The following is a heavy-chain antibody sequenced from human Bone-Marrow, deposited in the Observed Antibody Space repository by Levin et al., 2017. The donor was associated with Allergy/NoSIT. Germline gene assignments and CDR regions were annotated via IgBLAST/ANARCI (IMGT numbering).Heavy chain of an antibody. J-gene: IGHJ4*02. CDR1: GGSIRSYY. CDR3: ASSIAAAGRGLDY. V-gene: IGHV4-59*01. CDR2: IYYSGST. Sequence: SQTLSLTCTVSGGSIRSYYWSWIRQPPGKGLEWIGYIYYSGSTNYNPSLKSRVTISVDTSKNQFSLKLSSVTAADTAVYYCASSIAAAGRGLDYWGQGTLVTVSS. D-gene: IGHD6-13*01.